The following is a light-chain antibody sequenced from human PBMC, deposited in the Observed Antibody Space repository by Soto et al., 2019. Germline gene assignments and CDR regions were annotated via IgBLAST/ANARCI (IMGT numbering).Light chain of an antibody. CDR3: QQYNSWPIT. CDR1: QSINRD. V-gene: IGKV3D-15*01. CDR2: GES. Sequence: DIVMTQSPATLSLSPGDSAALSCRASQSINRDLAWYVQKTGQAPRRVIYGESTWGTGVPHRLTGSGSGTELNLTISGLQSEDFAVYYCQQYNSWPITFGQGTRLEIK. J-gene: IGKJ5*01.